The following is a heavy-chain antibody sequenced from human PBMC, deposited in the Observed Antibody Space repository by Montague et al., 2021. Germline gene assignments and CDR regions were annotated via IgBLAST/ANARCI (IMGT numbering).Heavy chain of an antibody. V-gene: IGHV4-39*01. CDR2: TLNTGSS. CDR3: ARSLYCIGGSCYSGFDP. D-gene: IGHD2-15*01. CDR1: GGSISSNSYW. Sequence: SETLSLTCTVSGGSISSNSYWWAWIRQPPGKGLEYVGTTLNTGSSYYSPSLKSRVTISVDTSKNQFSLRLSAVTAAVTAVYYCARSLYCIGGSCYSGFDPWGQGTLVTVSS. J-gene: IGHJ5*02.